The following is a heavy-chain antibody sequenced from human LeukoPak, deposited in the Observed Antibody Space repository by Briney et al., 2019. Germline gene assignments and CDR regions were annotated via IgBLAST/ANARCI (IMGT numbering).Heavy chain of an antibody. CDR2: ISAYNGNT. D-gene: IGHD3-3*01. CDR3: ARESDDFWSGYYPFDY. Sequence: ASVKVSCKASGYTFTSYGISWVRQAPGQGLEWMGWISAYNGNTNYAQKLQGRVTMTTDTSTSTAYMELRSLRSDDTAVYYCARESDDFWSGYYPFDYWGQGTLVTVSS. CDR1: GYTFTSYG. V-gene: IGHV1-18*01. J-gene: IGHJ4*02.